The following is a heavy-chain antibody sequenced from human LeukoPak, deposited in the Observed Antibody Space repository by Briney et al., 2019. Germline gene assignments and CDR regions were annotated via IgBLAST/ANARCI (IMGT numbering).Heavy chain of an antibody. D-gene: IGHD2-15*01. J-gene: IGHJ4*02. CDR3: ARHSNGWSIDF. CDR1: GYTFTSYW. V-gene: IGHV5-51*01. CDR2: VYPGDSDT. Sequence: GESLKISCKASGYTFTSYWIAWARQVPGKGLEWMGIVYPGDSDTEYSPSFQGQITVSADKSIDTAYVQWSSLKASDTAIYYCARHSNGWSIDFWGQGTLVTVSS.